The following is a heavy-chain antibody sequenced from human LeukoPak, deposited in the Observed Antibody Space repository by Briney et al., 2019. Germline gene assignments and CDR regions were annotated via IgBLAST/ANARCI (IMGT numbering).Heavy chain of an antibody. D-gene: IGHD2-15*01. CDR2: MNPASGNT. V-gene: IGHV1-8*03. CDR1: GYTFTTYD. CDR3: ARVGCSPISCHIWFDP. Sequence: GASVKVSCKASGYTFTTYDMHWVRQATGQGLEWMGWMNPASGNTVYARNFQGRVTITRDISISTAYMELSSLKSEDAAVYYCARVGCSPISCHIWFDPWGQGTLVTVSS. J-gene: IGHJ5*02.